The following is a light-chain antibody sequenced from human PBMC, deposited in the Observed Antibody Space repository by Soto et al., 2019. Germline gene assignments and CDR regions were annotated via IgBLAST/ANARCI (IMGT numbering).Light chain of an antibody. J-gene: IGKJ5*01. V-gene: IGKV1D-12*01. CDR1: QGISRS. CDR2: AAS. CDR3: QQADTFPIT. Sequence: DIQMTQSPSSVSASVGDRVTISCQASQGISRSLAWYQQKPGKAPKLLIYAASSLQSGVPSRFSGSGFGTDFTLTISSLQPEDSAIYHCQQADTFPITFGQGTRLEIK.